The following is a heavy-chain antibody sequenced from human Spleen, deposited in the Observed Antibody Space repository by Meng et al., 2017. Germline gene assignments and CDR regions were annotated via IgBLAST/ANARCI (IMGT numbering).Heavy chain of an antibody. V-gene: IGHV4-34*01. J-gene: IGHJ2*01. CDR2: INHSGST. D-gene: IGHD3-9*01. Sequence: SETLSLTCAVYGGSFSGYYWSWIRQPPGKGLEWIGEINHSGSTNYNPSLKSRVTISVDTSKNQFSLKLSSVTAADTAVYYCARGLLRYFDWSLYWYFYLCGRGTLVTVSS. CDR3: ARGLLRYFDWSLYWYFYL. CDR1: GGSFSGYY.